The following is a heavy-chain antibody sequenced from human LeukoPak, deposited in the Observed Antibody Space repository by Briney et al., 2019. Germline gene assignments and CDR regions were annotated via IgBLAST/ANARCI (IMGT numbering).Heavy chain of an antibody. CDR3: AREPYGYDFWSGYYGDIFDY. CDR2: IKQDGSEK. J-gene: IGHJ4*02. D-gene: IGHD3-3*01. Sequence: PGGSLRLSCAASGFTFSSYWMSWVRQAPGKGLEWVANIKQDGSEKYYVDSVKGRFTISRDNAKNSLYLQMNSLRAEDTAVYYCAREPYGYDFWSGYYGDIFDYWGQGTLVTASS. CDR1: GFTFSSYW. V-gene: IGHV3-7*01.